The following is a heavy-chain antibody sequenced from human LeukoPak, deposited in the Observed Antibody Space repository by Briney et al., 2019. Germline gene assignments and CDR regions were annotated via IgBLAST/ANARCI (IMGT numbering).Heavy chain of an antibody. D-gene: IGHD3-22*01. J-gene: IGHJ4*02. V-gene: IGHV4-61*01. CDR1: GYSISSGYY. CDR2: ISYSGNT. CDR3: ARGVGSGYTDY. Sequence: SETLSLTCTVSGYSISSGYYWGWIRQPPGKGLEWIGFISYSGNTNYNPSLKSRVTISLDTSKNQFSLKLISVTAADTAVYYCARGVGSGYTDYWGQGALVTVSS.